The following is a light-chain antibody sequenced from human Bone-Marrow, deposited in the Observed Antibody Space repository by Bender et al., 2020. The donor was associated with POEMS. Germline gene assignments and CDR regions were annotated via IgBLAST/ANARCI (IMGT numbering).Light chain of an antibody. Sequence: QSALTQPASVSGSPGQSITISCTGTSRDVQSYNLVSWYQQHPGKVPKLMIYEVSKRPSGVSNRFSGSKSGNTASLTISGLQAEDEADYYCSSYTSSDTLVFGGGTKLTVL. CDR1: SRDVQSYNL. CDR3: SSYTSSDTLV. J-gene: IGLJ3*02. CDR2: EVS. V-gene: IGLV2-14*02.